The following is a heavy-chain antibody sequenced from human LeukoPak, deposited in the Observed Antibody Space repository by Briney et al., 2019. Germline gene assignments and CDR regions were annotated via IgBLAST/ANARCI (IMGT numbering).Heavy chain of an antibody. V-gene: IGHV1-46*01. Sequence: GASVKVSCKASGYTFINNWMHWVRQAPGQGLEWVGLINPTGTTTLYAQKFQGRVTMTRDTSTSTVYMELSSLRSEDTAVYYCARDLNVLRYFDWLFGWFDPWGQGTLVTVSS. CDR3: ARDLNVLRYFDWLFGWFDP. CDR1: GYTFINNW. CDR2: INPTGTTT. D-gene: IGHD3-9*01. J-gene: IGHJ5*02.